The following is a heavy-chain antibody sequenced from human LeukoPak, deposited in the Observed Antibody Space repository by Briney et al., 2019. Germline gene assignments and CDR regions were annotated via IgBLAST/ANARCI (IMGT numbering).Heavy chain of an antibody. CDR3: ARDLPRLQLWHEYDY. D-gene: IGHD5-18*01. CDR2: ISSSSSYI. V-gene: IGHV3-21*01. Sequence: PGGSLRLSCAASGFTFSSYSMNWVRQAPGKGLEWVSSISSSSSYIYYADSVKGRFTISRDNAKNSLYLQMNSLRAEDTAVYYCARDLPRLQLWHEYDYWGQGTLVTVSS. CDR1: GFTFSSYS. J-gene: IGHJ4*02.